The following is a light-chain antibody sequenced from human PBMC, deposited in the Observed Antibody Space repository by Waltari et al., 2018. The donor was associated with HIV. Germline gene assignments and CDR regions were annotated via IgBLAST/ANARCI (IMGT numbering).Light chain of an antibody. CDR1: TSDFGRYNS. CDR2: EVT. J-gene: IGLJ2*01. V-gene: IGLV2-14*03. Sequence: QSALTQPASVSGSPGQSVTISCTATTSDFGRYNSVSWYQQHPGNLPKVIIYEVTSRPSGVPHRFSGSTSGNTASLTISGLQAEDEAIYYCSTHTTTDTLIFGGGTKLTVL. CDR3: STHTTTDTLI.